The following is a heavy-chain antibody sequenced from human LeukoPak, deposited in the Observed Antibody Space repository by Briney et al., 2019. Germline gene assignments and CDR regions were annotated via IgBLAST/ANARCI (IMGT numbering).Heavy chain of an antibody. CDR3: ARDLNDFWSGNNWFDP. D-gene: IGHD3-3*01. CDR2: IIPILGIA. V-gene: IGHV1-69*04. CDR1: GGTFSSYT. Sequence: SVTVSCKASGGTFSSYTISWVRQAPGQGLEWMGRIIPILGIANYAKKFQGRVTITADKSTSTAYMELSSLRSEDTAVYYCARDLNDFWSGNNWFDPWGQGTLVTVSS. J-gene: IGHJ5*02.